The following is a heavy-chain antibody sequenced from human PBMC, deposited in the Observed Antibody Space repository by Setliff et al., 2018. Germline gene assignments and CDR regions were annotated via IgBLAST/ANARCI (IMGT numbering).Heavy chain of an antibody. V-gene: IGHV3-21*01. Sequence: GGSLRLSCVASGFTFADYGLNWVRQAPGKGLEWVSSISTTGRYTFFADSVEGRFTVSRDNAKNSLYLEMNSLRDDDTAVYYCAKDPNGDFFGAFDTWGQGALVTVSS. CDR1: GFTFADYG. J-gene: IGHJ5*02. CDR3: AKDPNGDFFGAFDT. D-gene: IGHD4-17*01. CDR2: ISTTGRYT.